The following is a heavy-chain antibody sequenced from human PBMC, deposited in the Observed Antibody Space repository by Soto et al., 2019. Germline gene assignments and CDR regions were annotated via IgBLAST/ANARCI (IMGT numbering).Heavy chain of an antibody. V-gene: IGHV1-18*01. J-gene: IGHJ6*02. D-gene: IGHD6-19*01. CDR1: GYTFTSYS. CDR2: ISAYNGNT. Sequence: ASVKVSCKASGYTFTSYSISWVRQAPGQGLEWMGWISAYNGNTNYAQKLQGRVTMTTDTSTSTAYMELRSLRSDDTAVYYWARDLRGGSGWPRTPQPYYYGMDVWGQGTTVTVSS. CDR3: ARDLRGGSGWPRTPQPYYYGMDV.